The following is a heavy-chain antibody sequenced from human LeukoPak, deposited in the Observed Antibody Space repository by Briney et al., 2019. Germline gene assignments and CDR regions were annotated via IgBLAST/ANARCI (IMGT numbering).Heavy chain of an antibody. CDR2: IYFSGSS. D-gene: IGHD3-10*02. CDR3: ARGLLGSGSWGVDY. J-gene: IGHJ4*02. Sequence: SETLSLTCTVSGGSISSYYWSWIRQPPGKGLEWIGYIYFSGSSNYNPSLKSRVTISVDTSKNQFSLKLSSVTAADTAVYYCARGLLGSGSWGVDYWGQGKLVTVSS. V-gene: IGHV4-59*01. CDR1: GGSISSYY.